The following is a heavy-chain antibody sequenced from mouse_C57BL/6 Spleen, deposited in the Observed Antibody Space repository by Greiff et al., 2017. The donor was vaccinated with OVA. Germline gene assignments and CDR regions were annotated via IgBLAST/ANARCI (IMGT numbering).Heavy chain of an antibody. D-gene: IGHD1-1*01. Sequence: VQLQQSGPELVKPGASVKISCKASGYAFSSSWMNWVKQRPGKGLEWIGRIYPGDGDTNYNGKFKGKATLTADKSSSTAYMQLSSLTSEDSAVYFCARDGGTYYGFDYWGQGTTLTVSS. CDR2: IYPGDGDT. J-gene: IGHJ2*01. V-gene: IGHV1-82*01. CDR3: ARDGGTYYGFDY. CDR1: GYAFSSSW.